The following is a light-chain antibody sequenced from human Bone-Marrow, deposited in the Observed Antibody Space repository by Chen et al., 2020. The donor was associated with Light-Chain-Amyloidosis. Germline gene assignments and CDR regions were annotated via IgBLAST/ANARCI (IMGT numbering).Light chain of an antibody. J-gene: IGLJ3*02. V-gene: IGLV3-21*02. CDR2: DDS. CDR3: QVWDRSSDRPV. CDR1: NIGSTS. Sequence: SYVLTQPSSVSVAPGQTATIACGGNNIGSTSVHWYQQTPGPAPLLVVYDDSDRPSGIPERLSGSNSGNAATLTSSRVEAGDEDDYYCQVWDRSSDRPVFGGGTKLTVL.